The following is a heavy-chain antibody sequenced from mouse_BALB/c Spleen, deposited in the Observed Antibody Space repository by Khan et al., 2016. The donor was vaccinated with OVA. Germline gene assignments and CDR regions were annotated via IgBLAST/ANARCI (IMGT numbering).Heavy chain of an antibody. CDR3: ARVGYGAFAY. V-gene: IGHV1S135*01. CDR2: IDPYNGGT. CDR1: GYAFTSYI. D-gene: IGHD2-2*01. Sequence: VQLKESGPELVKPGASVKVSCKASGYAFTSYIMYWVKQSHGKSLEWIGYIDPYNGGTSYNQKFKGKATLTVDKSSTTAYMHLNSLTSEDSAVYYCARVGYGAFAYWGQGTLVTVSA. J-gene: IGHJ3*01.